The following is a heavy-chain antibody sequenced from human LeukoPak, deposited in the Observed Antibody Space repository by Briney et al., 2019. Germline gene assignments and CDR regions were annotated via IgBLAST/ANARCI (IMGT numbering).Heavy chain of an antibody. J-gene: IGHJ4*02. D-gene: IGHD2-8*01. CDR1: GFTFSDYG. V-gene: IGHV3-30*18. CDR3: AKDWANGDYIDH. Sequence: GSLRLSCAASGFTFSDYGMHWVRQAPGKGLEWVAVVSYDGTNEKYADPVKGRFTISRDISKNTLSLQMNSLRAVDTAVYYCAKDWANGDYIDHWGQGTLVSVSS. CDR2: VSYDGTNE.